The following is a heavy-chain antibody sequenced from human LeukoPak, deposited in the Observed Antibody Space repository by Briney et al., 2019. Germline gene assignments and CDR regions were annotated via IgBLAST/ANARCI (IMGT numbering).Heavy chain of an antibody. CDR1: GYTFTGYY. V-gene: IGHV1-2*02. CDR3: ARSHSSSWYDGYYFDY. J-gene: IGHJ4*02. D-gene: IGHD6-13*01. CDR2: INPNSGGT. Sequence: ASVKVSCKVSGYTFTGYYMHWVRQAPGQGLGWMGWINPNSGGTNYAQKFQGRVTMTRDTSISTPYMELSRLRSDDTAVYYCARSHSSSWYDGYYFDYWGQGTLVTVSS.